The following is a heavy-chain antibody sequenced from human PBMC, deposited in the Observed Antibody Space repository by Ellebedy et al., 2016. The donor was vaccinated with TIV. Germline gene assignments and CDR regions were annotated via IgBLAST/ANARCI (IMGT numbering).Heavy chain of an antibody. CDR1: GFTFSNYW. Sequence: GESLKISCAASGFTFSNYWMSWVRQAPGEGLEWVANIKQDGSETYYVDSVKGRFTISRDNAKNSLYLQMNSLRAKDTAVYYCARRSASGTSFFFDSWGQGILVTVTS. J-gene: IGHJ4*02. V-gene: IGHV3-7*01. CDR3: ARRSASGTSFFFDS. CDR2: IKQDGSET. D-gene: IGHD1-1*01.